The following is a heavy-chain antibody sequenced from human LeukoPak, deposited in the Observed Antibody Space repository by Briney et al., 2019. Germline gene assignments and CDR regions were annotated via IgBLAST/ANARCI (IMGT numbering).Heavy chain of an antibody. D-gene: IGHD3-3*01. J-gene: IGHJ6*03. CDR2: INHSGST. CDR3: ARAGLDFWSGYVDYYYMDV. CDR1: GGSFSGYY. V-gene: IGHV4-34*01. Sequence: SETLSLTCAVYGGSFSGYYWSWIRQPPGKGLEWIGEINHSGSTNYNPSLKSRVTTSVDTSKNQFSLKLSSVTAADTAVYYCARAGLDFWSGYVDYYYMDVWGKGTTVTVSS.